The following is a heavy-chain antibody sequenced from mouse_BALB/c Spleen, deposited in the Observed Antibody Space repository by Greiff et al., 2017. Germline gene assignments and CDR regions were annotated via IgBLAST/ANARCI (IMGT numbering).Heavy chain of an antibody. V-gene: IGHV1-54*01. Sequence: LQESGAELVRPGTSVKVSCKASGYAFTNYLIEWVKQRPGQGLEWIGVINPGSGGTNYNEKFKGKATLTADKSSSTAYMQLSSLTSDDSAVYFCARGGYGNYYFDYWGQGTTLTVSS. CDR3: ARGGYGNYYFDY. CDR2: INPGSGGT. CDR1: GYAFTNYL. J-gene: IGHJ2*01. D-gene: IGHD2-1*01.